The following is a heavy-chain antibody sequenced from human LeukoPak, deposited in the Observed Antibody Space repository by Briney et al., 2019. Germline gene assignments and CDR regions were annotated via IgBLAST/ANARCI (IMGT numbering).Heavy chain of an antibody. V-gene: IGHV1-2*02. CDR1: GYTFTGYY. J-gene: IGHJ4*02. Sequence: ASVKVSCKASGYTFTGYYMHWVRQAPGQGLEWMGWINPNSGGTNYAQKFQGRVTMTRDTSISTAYMDLTRLRSDDTAVYYCASSVAYCSCGSCYSLRGWGQGTLVTVSS. CDR2: INPNSGGT. CDR3: ASSVAYCSCGSCYSLRG. D-gene: IGHD2-15*01.